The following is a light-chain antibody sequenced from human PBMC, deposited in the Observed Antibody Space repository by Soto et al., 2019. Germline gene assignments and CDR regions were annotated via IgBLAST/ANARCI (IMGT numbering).Light chain of an antibody. CDR3: KQLNRYPRT. CDR2: AAS. J-gene: IGKJ1*01. CDR1: QGISSS. V-gene: IGKV1-9*01. Sequence: IQLTQSPSSLSASVGDRVTITCRASQGISSSLAWYQQNPGKAPKLLIYAASTLHSGVPSRFSGSGSGIDFTLTISSLQPEDVATYYRKQLNRYPRTLGQGPKVDIK.